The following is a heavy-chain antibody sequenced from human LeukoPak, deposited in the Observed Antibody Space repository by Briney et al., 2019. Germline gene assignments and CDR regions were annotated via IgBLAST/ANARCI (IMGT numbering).Heavy chain of an antibody. CDR1: GFTFNNYA. V-gene: IGHV3-23*01. CDR2: ISGSGSVDTT. Sequence: GGSLRLSCAASGFTFNNYAMNWVRQAPGKGLEWVSVISGSGSVDTTYYADSVKGRFTISRDNSKNTLHLQMNNLRADATAVYYCARRANYGDFDYWGQGTLVTVSS. D-gene: IGHD4-17*01. CDR3: ARRANYGDFDY. J-gene: IGHJ4*02.